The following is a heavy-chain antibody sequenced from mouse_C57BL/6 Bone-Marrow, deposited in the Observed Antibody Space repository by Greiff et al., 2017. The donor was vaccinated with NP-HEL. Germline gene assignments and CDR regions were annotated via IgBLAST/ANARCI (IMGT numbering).Heavy chain of an antibody. Sequence: VQLQQPGAELVRPGSSVKLSCKASGYTFTSYWMHWVKQRPIQGLEWIGNIDPSDSETHYNQKFKDKATLTVDKSSSTAYMQLSSLTSKDSAVYYCARVGYDGYYWYFDVWGTGTTVTVSS. CDR2: IDPSDSET. V-gene: IGHV1-52*01. J-gene: IGHJ1*03. D-gene: IGHD2-3*01. CDR1: GYTFTSYW. CDR3: ARVGYDGYYWYFDV.